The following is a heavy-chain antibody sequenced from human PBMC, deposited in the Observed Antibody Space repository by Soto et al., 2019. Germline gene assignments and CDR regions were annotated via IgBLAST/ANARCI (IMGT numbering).Heavy chain of an antibody. V-gene: IGHV1-46*01. CDR3: ARAPYSSSSFFFDY. CDR2: INPNIGHA. Sequence: GASVKVSCKASGYSFTAFHMHWVRQAPGLGLEWMGIINPNIGHANIGQKFQGRVALTWDTSTSTVYMEMSGLRSDGTAVYYCARAPYSSSSFFFDYWGQGTPVTVSS. D-gene: IGHD6-6*01. CDR1: GYSFTAFH. J-gene: IGHJ4*02.